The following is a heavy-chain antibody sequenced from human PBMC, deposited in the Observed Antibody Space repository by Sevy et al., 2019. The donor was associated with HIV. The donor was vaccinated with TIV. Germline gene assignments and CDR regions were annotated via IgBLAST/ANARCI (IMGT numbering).Heavy chain of an antibody. J-gene: IGHJ4*02. D-gene: IGHD6-19*01. CDR3: VKARFVGRGWAANFDY. V-gene: IGHV3-23*01. Sequence: GSLRLSCAASGFTFTTYAMTWVRQGPRKGLEWVSSITGSGGASYYADSVKGRFTTSRDSSRNIVTLQMNGLRVEDTAVYYCVKARFVGRGWAANFDYWGQGAMVTVSS. CDR1: GFTFTTYA. CDR2: ITGSGGAS.